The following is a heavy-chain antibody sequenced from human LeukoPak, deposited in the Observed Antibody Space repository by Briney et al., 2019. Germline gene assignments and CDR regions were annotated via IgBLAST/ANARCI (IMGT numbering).Heavy chain of an antibody. J-gene: IGHJ6*02. CDR2: FDPEDGET. CDR3: ATAYHYDHYYYYGMDV. CDR1: GYTLTELS. Sequence: ASVKVSCKVSGYTLTELSMHWVRQAPGKGHEWMGGFDPEDGETIYAQKFQGRVTMTEDTSTDTAYMELSSLRSEDTAVYYCATAYHYDHYYYYGMDVWGQGTTVTVSS. V-gene: IGHV1-24*01. D-gene: IGHD5-12*01.